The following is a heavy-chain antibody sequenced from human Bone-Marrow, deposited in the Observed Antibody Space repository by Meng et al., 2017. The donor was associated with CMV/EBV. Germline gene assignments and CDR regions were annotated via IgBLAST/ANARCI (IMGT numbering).Heavy chain of an antibody. CDR1: GFTFRNYW. J-gene: IGHJ6*02. V-gene: IGHV3-23*01. Sequence: GESLKISCEASGFTFRNYWMSWVRQAPGRGLEWVSAISGSGGSTYYADSVKGRFTISRDNSKNTLYLQMNSLRAEDTAVYYCAKDVPHDYGDYLYYYYYGMDVWGQGTTVTVSS. D-gene: IGHD4-17*01. CDR2: ISGSGGST. CDR3: AKDVPHDYGDYLYYYYYGMDV.